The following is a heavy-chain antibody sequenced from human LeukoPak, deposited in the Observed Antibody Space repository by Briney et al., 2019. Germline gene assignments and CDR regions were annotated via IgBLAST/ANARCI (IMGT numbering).Heavy chain of an antibody. Sequence: PSETLSLTCTVSGGSISSYYWSWIRQPPGKGLEWIGYIYYSGSTNYNPSLKSRVTISVDTSKNQFSLKLSSVTAADTAVYYCARGVGIAAGDLWGRGTLVTVSS. V-gene: IGHV4-59*01. J-gene: IGHJ2*01. CDR1: GGSISSYY. D-gene: IGHD6-13*01. CDR2: IYYSGST. CDR3: ARGVGIAAGDL.